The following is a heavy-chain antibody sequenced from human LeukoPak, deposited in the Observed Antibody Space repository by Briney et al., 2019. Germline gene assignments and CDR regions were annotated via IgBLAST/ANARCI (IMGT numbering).Heavy chain of an antibody. Sequence: PSETLSLTCTVSGGSISGYYWSWIRQSPGKGLEWIGYIYYTAGTSYNPSLKSRVTISIDTSRNRFSLNLNSVTAADTAVYYCARDPRLQTALGQGTLVTVSS. V-gene: IGHV4-59*01. CDR1: GGSISGYY. J-gene: IGHJ5*02. CDR2: IYYTAGT. D-gene: IGHD2-21*02. CDR3: ARDPRLQTA.